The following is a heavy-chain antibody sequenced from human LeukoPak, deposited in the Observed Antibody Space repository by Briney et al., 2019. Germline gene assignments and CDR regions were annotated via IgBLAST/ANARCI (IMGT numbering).Heavy chain of an antibody. CDR2: IYYSGTT. D-gene: IGHD3-22*01. CDR1: GGSISSHY. V-gene: IGHV4-59*08. J-gene: IGHJ4*02. Sequence: PSETLSLTCTVSGGSISSHYWSWIRQPPGKGLEWIGYIYYSGTTNYNPSLKSRVTISVDTSKNQFSLKLSSVTAADTAVYYCAGNEYYYDSSGYSSDYWGQGTLVTVSS. CDR3: AGNEYYYDSSGYSSDY.